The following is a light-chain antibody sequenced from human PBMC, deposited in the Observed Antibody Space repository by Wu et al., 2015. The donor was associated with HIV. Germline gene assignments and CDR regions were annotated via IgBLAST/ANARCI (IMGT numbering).Light chain of an antibody. CDR2: DAS. J-gene: IGKJ4*01. CDR1: QGVSSY. CDR3: QQRSDWPLT. Sequence: EIVLTQSPATLSLSPGERATLSCRTSQGVSSYLAWYQQKPGQPPRLLIYDASTRATGIPDRFSGSGSGTDFILTISNLEPEDFAVYYCQQRSDWPLTFGGGTKVEIK. V-gene: IGKV3-11*01.